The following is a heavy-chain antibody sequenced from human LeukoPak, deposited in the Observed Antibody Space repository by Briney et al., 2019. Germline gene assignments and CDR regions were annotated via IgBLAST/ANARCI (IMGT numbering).Heavy chain of an antibody. CDR3: AKDDGSGSYYNVRFDY. D-gene: IGHD3-10*01. Sequence: PGGSLRLSCAASGFTFSSYGMHWVRQAPGKGLEWVAVIWYDGSNKYYADSVKGRFAISRDNSKNTLYLQMNSLRAEDTAVYYCAKDDGSGSYYNVRFDYWGQGTLVTVSS. J-gene: IGHJ4*02. CDR2: IWYDGSNK. V-gene: IGHV3-33*06. CDR1: GFTFSSYG.